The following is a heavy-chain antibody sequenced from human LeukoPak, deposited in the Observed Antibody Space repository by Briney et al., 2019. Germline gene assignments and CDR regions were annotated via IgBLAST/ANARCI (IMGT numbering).Heavy chain of an antibody. CDR1: GGSISSHY. CDR3: ARHGLTIFGAPNAFDI. CDR2: IYHSGST. J-gene: IGHJ3*02. Sequence: SETLSLTCTVSGGSISSHYWSWIRQPPGKELEWIGYIYHSGSTNYNPSLKSRVTISVDTSRNQFSLKLSSVTAADTAVYYCARHGLTIFGAPNAFDIWGQGTMVTVSS. V-gene: IGHV4-59*08. D-gene: IGHD3-3*01.